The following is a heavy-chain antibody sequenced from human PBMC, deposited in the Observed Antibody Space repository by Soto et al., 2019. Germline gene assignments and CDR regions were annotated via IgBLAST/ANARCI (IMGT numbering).Heavy chain of an antibody. CDR3: AHFTGGYCSSTSCYVGDAFDI. V-gene: IGHV2-5*02. D-gene: IGHD2-2*01. CDR2: IYWDDDK. J-gene: IGHJ3*02. CDR1: GFSLSTSGVG. Sequence: QITLKESGPPLVKPTQTLTLTCTFSGFSLSTSGVGVGWIRQPPGKALEWLALIYWDDDKRYSPSLKSRLTITKDTSKNQVVLTMTNMDPVDTATYYCAHFTGGYCSSTSCYVGDAFDIWGQGTMVTVSS.